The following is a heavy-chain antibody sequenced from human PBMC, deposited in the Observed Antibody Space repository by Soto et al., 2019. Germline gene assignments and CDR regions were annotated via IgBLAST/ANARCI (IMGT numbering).Heavy chain of an antibody. Sequence: EVQLLESGGGLVQRGGSLRLSCEASGFPFSTYAMTWVRQVPGKGLEWVSTTSNGGNTEFAESVRGRFTVFRDNSKNTISLQMSILRAEDSAIYFCARDFRPGLIVPTKSGFDPWGQGTPVTVSS. D-gene: IGHD2-15*01. V-gene: IGHV3-23*01. J-gene: IGHJ5*02. CDR2: TSNGGNT. CDR1: GFPFSTYA. CDR3: ARDFRPGLIVPTKSGFDP.